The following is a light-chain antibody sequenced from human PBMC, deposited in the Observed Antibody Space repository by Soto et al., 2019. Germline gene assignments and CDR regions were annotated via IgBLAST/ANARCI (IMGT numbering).Light chain of an antibody. J-gene: IGKJ5*01. CDR1: QSVNSN. CDR2: GAS. CDR3: QQYGSSPRVT. V-gene: IGKV3-20*01. Sequence: VLAQSPGTLSLSPGERDTLSCWASQSVNSNLAWYQQKLGQAPRVLIYGASSRATGIPDRFSGSGSGTDFTLTISRLEPEDFAVYYCQQYGSSPRVTFGQGTRLEIK.